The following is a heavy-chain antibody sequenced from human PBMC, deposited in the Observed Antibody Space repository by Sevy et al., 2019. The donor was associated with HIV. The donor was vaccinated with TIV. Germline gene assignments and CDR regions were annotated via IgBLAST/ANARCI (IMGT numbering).Heavy chain of an antibody. CDR2: IGGSGSSI. D-gene: IGHD3-10*01. V-gene: IGHV3-23*01. J-gene: IGHJ4*02. CDR3: AGQSPPLYGSGTYYNAYLDN. CDR1: ALSFSSHV. Sequence: GGSLRLSCAASALSFSSHVMTWVRQTPGKGLEWVSGIGGSGSSIFYAESVKGRFTIPRDISKSSLYREMKSLRAEDTAIYYCAGQSPPLYGSGTYYNAYLDNWGQGTLVTVSS.